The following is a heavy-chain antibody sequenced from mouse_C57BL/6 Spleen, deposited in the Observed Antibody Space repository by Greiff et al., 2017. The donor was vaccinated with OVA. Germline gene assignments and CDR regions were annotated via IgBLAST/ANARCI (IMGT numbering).Heavy chain of an antibody. V-gene: IGHV1-50*01. CDR2: IDPSDSYT. CDR3: ARGEESYGNYEAY. D-gene: IGHD2-1*01. J-gene: IGHJ3*01. Sequence: VQLQQPGAELVKPGASVKLSCKASGYTFTSYWMQWVKQRPGQGLEWIGEIDPSDSYTNYNQKFKGKATLTVDTSSSTAYMQPSSLTSEDSAVYYCARGEESYGNYEAYWGQGTLVTVSA. CDR1: GYTFTSYW.